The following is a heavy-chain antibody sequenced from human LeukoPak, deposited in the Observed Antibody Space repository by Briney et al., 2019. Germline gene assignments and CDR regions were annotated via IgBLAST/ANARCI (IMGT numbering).Heavy chain of an antibody. V-gene: IGHV3-7*01. Sequence: GGSLRLSCAASGSTFSSSWMAWVRQAPGKGLEWVGNIKEDGTEKNYVVSVRGRFTISRDNAKNSLYLQMNSLRGEDTAVYYCTRDNGYNAFDIWGQGTMVTVSS. CDR1: GSTFSSSW. CDR2: IKEDGTEK. J-gene: IGHJ3*02. D-gene: IGHD5-24*01. CDR3: TRDNGYNAFDI.